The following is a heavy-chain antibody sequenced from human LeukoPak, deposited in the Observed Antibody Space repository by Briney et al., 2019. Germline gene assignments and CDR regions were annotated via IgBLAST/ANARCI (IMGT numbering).Heavy chain of an antibody. CDR1: GFTFDDNA. CDR2: ISGDGGSR. Sequence: PGGSLRLSCAASGFTFDDNAIHWVRQTPGKGLEWVSLISGDGGSRDYADSVKGRFTVSRDNSKNSLYLQMNSLRTDDTAFYFCAKAARYFDCLPYFHSWGQGTLVTVSS. V-gene: IGHV3-43*02. CDR3: AKAARYFDCLPYFHS. D-gene: IGHD3-9*01. J-gene: IGHJ4*02.